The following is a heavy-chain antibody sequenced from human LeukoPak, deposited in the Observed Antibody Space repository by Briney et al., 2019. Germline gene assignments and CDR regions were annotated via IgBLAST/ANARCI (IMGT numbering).Heavy chain of an antibody. D-gene: IGHD3-10*01. CDR2: ISSSSSTI. J-gene: IGHJ4*02. V-gene: IGHV3-48*01. CDR3: ARAYYGSGSYSFDH. CDR1: GFTFSSYS. Sequence: QTGGSLRLSCAASGFTFSSYSMNWVRQAPGKGLEWVSYISSSSSTIYYADSVKGRFTISRDNAKNSLYLQMNSLRAEDTAVYYCARAYYGSGSYSFDHWGQGTLVTVSS.